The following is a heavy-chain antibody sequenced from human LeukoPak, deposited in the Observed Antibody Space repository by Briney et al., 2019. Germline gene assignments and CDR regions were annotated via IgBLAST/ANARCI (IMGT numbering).Heavy chain of an antibody. CDR3: AQDIDYGGHLDTDYSDY. Sequence: GGSLRLSCAASGFTFDDYAMHWVRQAPGKRLEWVSGISWNSGSIGYADSVKGRFTISRDNAKNSLYLQMNSLRAEDTALYYCAQDIDYGGHLDTDYSDYWGQGTLVTVSS. CDR2: ISWNSGSI. CDR1: GFTFDDYA. D-gene: IGHD4-23*01. V-gene: IGHV3-9*01. J-gene: IGHJ4*02.